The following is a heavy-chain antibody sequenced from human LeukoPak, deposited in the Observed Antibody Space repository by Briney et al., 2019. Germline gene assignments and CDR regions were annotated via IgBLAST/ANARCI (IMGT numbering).Heavy chain of an antibody. CDR2: IRFDGSNK. CDR3: AKPLGPIQLWLGIDY. Sequence: GGSLRLSCAASGFTFSSYGMHWVRQAPGKGLEWVAFIRFDGSNKYYADSVKGRFTISRDNSKNTLYLQMNSLRAEDTAVYYCAKPLGPIQLWLGIDYWGQGTLVTVSS. J-gene: IGHJ4*02. V-gene: IGHV3-30*02. CDR1: GFTFSSYG. D-gene: IGHD5-18*01.